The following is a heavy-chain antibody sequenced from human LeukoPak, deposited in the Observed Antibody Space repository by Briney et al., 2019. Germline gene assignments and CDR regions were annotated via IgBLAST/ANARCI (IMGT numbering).Heavy chain of an antibody. Sequence: TGGSLRLSCAASGFTFSSYGMHWVRQAPGKGLEWVAVISYDGSNKYYADSVKGRFTISRDNSKNTLYLQMNSLRAEDTAVYYCAKDRIRYYYYYGMDVWGQGTTVTVSS. J-gene: IGHJ6*02. V-gene: IGHV3-30*18. D-gene: IGHD3-16*01. CDR3: AKDRIRYYYYYGMDV. CDR1: GFTFSSYG. CDR2: ISYDGSNK.